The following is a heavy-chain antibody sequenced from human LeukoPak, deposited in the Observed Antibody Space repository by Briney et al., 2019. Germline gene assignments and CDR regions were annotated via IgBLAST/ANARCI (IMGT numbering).Heavy chain of an antibody. CDR1: GGSISSYY. D-gene: IGHD2-2*01. CDR3: ARDSLAYCSSTSCYDAFDI. V-gene: IGHV4-4*07. J-gene: IGHJ3*02. Sequence: SETLSLTCTVSGGSISSYYWSWIRQPAGKGLEWIGRIYTSGSTNYSPSLKSRDTMSVDTSKNQFSLKLSSVTAADTAVYYCARDSLAYCSSTSCYDAFDIWGQGTMVTVSS. CDR2: IYTSGST.